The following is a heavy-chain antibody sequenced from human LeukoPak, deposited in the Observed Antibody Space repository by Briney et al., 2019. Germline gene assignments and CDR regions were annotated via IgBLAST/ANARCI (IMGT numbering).Heavy chain of an antibody. CDR3: AGATYDFWPYYFDY. CDR2: IYSGGST. Sequence: GGSLRLSCAASGFTVSSNYMSWVHQAPGKGLEWVSVIYSGGSTYYADSVKGRFTISRDNSKNTLYLQMNSLRAEDTAVYYCAGATYDFWPYYFDYWGQGTLVTVSS. J-gene: IGHJ4*02. D-gene: IGHD3-3*01. V-gene: IGHV3-66*02. CDR1: GFTVSSNY.